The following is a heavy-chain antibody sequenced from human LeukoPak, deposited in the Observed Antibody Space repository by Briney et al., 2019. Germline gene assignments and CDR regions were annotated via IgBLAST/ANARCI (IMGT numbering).Heavy chain of an antibody. Sequence: ASVKVSCTASRGTFSSYTISWVRQAPGQGLEWMGWISAYNGNTNYAQKLQGRVTMTTDTSTSTAYMELRSLRSDDTAVYYCARTAVAGISNWFDPWGQGTLVTVSS. CDR3: ARTAVAGISNWFDP. V-gene: IGHV1-18*01. J-gene: IGHJ5*02. CDR1: RGTFSSYT. CDR2: ISAYNGNT. D-gene: IGHD6-19*01.